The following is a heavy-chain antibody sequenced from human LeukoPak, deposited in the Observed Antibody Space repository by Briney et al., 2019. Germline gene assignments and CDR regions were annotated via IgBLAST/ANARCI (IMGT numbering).Heavy chain of an antibody. V-gene: IGHV4-4*02. Sequence: PSGTLSLTCAVSGGSISSSNWWSWVRQPPGKGLEWIGEIYHSGSTNYNPSLKSRVTISVDKSKNQFSLKLSSVTAADTAVYYCARVVRQQLPHKLDYYYGMDVWGKGTTVTVPS. CDR3: ARVVRQQLPHKLDYYYGMDV. CDR1: GGSISSSNW. CDR2: IYHSGST. D-gene: IGHD6-13*01. J-gene: IGHJ6*04.